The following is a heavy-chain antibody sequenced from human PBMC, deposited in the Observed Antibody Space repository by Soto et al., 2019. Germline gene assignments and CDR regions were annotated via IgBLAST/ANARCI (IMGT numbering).Heavy chain of an antibody. Sequence: PGESLKISCKGSGYGFTTYWINWVRQMPGKGLEWMGIIYPDDSEIRYSPAFQGQVTISVDKSISTAYLQWSSLKASDSAVYYCARRRGMDVWGQGTTVTVSS. CDR3: ARRRGMDV. CDR1: GYGFTTYW. CDR2: IYPDDSEI. V-gene: IGHV5-51*01. J-gene: IGHJ6*02.